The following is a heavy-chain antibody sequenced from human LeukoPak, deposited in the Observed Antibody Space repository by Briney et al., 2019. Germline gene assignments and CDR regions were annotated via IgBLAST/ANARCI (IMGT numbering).Heavy chain of an antibody. CDR1: GASISSYY. D-gene: IGHD6-13*01. V-gene: IGHV4-59*01. Sequence: PSETLSLTCTVSGASISSYYWSWLRQPPGKGLEWIGYIYYSGSTHYNPSLKSRVTISVDTSKNQFSLRLSSMTAADTAVYYCAGGPYPAAGTDHQFDYWGQGTLVTVSS. CDR2: IYYSGST. J-gene: IGHJ4*02. CDR3: AGGPYPAAGTDHQFDY.